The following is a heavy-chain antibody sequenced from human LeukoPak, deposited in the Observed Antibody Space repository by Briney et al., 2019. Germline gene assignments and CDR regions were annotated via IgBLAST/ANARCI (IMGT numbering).Heavy chain of an antibody. CDR3: AKDPNYGDYSED. J-gene: IGHJ4*02. CDR2: ISGSGGST. CDR1: GFTFSSYA. Sequence: PGGSLRLSCAASGFTFSSYAMSWVRQAPGKGLEWVSAISGSGGSTYYADSVKGRFTISRDNSKNTLYLQMNSLRAVDTAVYYCAKDPNYGDYSEDWGQGTLVTVSS. D-gene: IGHD4-17*01. V-gene: IGHV3-23*01.